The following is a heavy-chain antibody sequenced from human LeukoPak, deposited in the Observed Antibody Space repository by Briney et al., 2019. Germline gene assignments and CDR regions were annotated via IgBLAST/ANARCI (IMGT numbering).Heavy chain of an antibody. CDR2: IYNSGST. CDR1: GGSISSINSNY. V-gene: IGHV4-59*08. Sequence: SETLSLTCTVSGGSISSINSNYCSWIRQPPGKGLEWIGYIYNSGSTNYNPSLKSRVTISVDTSKNQFSLKLSSVTAADTAVYYCARQAGGNSGPFDYWGQGTVVTVSS. CDR3: ARQAGGNSGPFDY. D-gene: IGHD4-23*01. J-gene: IGHJ4*02.